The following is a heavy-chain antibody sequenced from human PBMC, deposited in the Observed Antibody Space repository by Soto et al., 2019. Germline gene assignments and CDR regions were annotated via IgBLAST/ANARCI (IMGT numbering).Heavy chain of an antibody. Sequence: QVQLVQSGAEVKKPGASVKVSCKASGYTFTGYYVNWARQAPGQGLEWMGWINPDNGVPNYAQKFQGRVTLSTDTSINTAYMELSRLTSDDTAMYYCARTEYLFSTLSYYFDYWGQGTLVTVSS. CDR3: ARTEYLFSTLSYYFDY. V-gene: IGHV1-2*02. CDR1: GYTFTGYY. CDR2: INPDNGVP. D-gene: IGHD2-2*01. J-gene: IGHJ4*02.